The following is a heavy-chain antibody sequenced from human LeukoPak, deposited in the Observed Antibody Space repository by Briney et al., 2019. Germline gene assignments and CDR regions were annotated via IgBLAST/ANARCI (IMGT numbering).Heavy chain of an antibody. CDR1: GGSISSYY. V-gene: IGHV4-59*08. CDR2: IYYSGSA. D-gene: IGHD6-19*01. Sequence: SETLSLTCTVSGGSISSYYWSWIRQPPGKGLEWIGYIYYSGSANYNPSLKSRVTISVDTSKNQFSLKLSSVTAADTAVYYCARHVPMAVAGYDYWGQGTLVTVSS. J-gene: IGHJ4*02. CDR3: ARHVPMAVAGYDY.